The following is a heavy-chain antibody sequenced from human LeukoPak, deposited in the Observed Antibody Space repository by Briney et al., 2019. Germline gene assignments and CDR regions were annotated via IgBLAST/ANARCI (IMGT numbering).Heavy chain of an antibody. D-gene: IGHD3-22*01. Sequence: GGSLRLSCAVSGITLSNYGMSWVRQGPGKGLEWVAGISGSGGSTNYADPVKGRFTISRDNRKNTLYLQMNSLRAEDTAVYFCAKRGVVIRVILVGFHKEAYYFDSWGRGALVTVSS. J-gene: IGHJ4*02. CDR3: AKRGVVIRVILVGFHKEAYYFDS. CDR1: GITLSNYG. V-gene: IGHV3-23*01. CDR2: ISGSGGST.